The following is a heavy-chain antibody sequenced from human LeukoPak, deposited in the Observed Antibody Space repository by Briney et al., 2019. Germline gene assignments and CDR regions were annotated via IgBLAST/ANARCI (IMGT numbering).Heavy chain of an antibody. V-gene: IGHV4-39*07. CDR2: IYYSGST. CDR3: ARDLRRRLERRAGGFDY. J-gene: IGHJ4*02. D-gene: IGHD1-1*01. Sequence: PSETLSLTCTVSGGSISSSSYYWGWIRQPPGKGLEWIGSIYYSGSTYYNPSLKSRVTISVDTSKNQFSLKLSSVTAADTAVYYCARDLRRRLERRAGGFDYWGQGTLVTVSS. CDR1: GGSISSSSYY.